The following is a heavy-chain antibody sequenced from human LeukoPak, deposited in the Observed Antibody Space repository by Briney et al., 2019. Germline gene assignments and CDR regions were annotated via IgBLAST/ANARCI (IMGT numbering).Heavy chain of an antibody. Sequence: GASVKVSCKASGYTFTSYGISWVRQAPGQGLEWMGWISAYNGNTNYAQKLQGRVTMTTDTSTSTAYMELRSLRSDDTAVYYCARYLYYYDWRRSDAFDIWXXGTMVTVSS. D-gene: IGHD3-22*01. CDR3: ARYLYYYDWRRSDAFDI. CDR1: GYTFTSYG. CDR2: ISAYNGNT. J-gene: IGHJ3*02. V-gene: IGHV1-18*01.